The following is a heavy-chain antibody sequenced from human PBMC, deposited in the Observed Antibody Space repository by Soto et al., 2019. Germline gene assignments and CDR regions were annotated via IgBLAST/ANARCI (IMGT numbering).Heavy chain of an antibody. V-gene: IGHV4-34*01. Sequence: QVQLQQWGAGLLKPSETLSLTCAVYGGSFSAYYWSWIRQPPGKGLEWIGEINHGGTTKSNPSVKRRVSISVDTSKNQIFMKLSSVTAADTAVYYCARAYHFGPTLDDWGKGTTVTVSS. CDR1: GGSFSAYY. D-gene: IGHD3-16*01. CDR2: INHGGTT. J-gene: IGHJ6*04. CDR3: ARAYHFGPTLDD.